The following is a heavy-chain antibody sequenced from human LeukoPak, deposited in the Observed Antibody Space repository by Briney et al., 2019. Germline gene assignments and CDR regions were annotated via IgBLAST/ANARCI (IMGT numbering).Heavy chain of an antibody. CDR1: GFTFSSYG. Sequence: GGSLRLSCAASGFTFSSYGMHWVRQAPGKGLEWVAVIWYDGSNKYYADSVKGRFTISRDNSKNTLYLQTNSLRAEDTAVYYCASSSGSYYGPAYWGQGTLVTVSS. D-gene: IGHD1-26*01. V-gene: IGHV3-33*01. CDR2: IWYDGSNK. J-gene: IGHJ4*02. CDR3: ASSSGSYYGPAY.